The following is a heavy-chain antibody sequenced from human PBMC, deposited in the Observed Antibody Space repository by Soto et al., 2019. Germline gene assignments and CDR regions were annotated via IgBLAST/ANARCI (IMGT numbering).Heavy chain of an antibody. V-gene: IGHV3-30*18. CDR2: ISYDGSNK. J-gene: IGHJ4*02. D-gene: IGHD3-10*01. CDR1: GFTFSSYG. Sequence: QVQLVESGGGVVQPGRSLRLSCAASGFTFSSYGMHWVRQAPGKGLEWVAVISYDGSNKYYADSVKGRFTISRDNSKNTLYLQMNSLRAEDTAVYYCAKDRGITLLGFGDFYYWGQGTLVTVSS. CDR3: AKDRGITLLGFGDFYY.